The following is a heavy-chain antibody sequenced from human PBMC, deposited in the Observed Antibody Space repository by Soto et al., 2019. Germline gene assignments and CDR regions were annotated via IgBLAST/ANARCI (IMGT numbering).Heavy chain of an antibody. D-gene: IGHD3-10*01. Sequence: GGSLRLSCAASGFTFSDSAVHWVRQASGKGLEWVAVISYDGSNKYYADSVKGRFTISRDNSKNTLYLQMNSLRAEDTAVYYCAKVRGVYYGSGTSFFYYYGMDVWGQGTTVTVSS. CDR2: ISYDGSNK. CDR1: GFTFSDSA. CDR3: AKVRGVYYGSGTSFFYYYGMDV. V-gene: IGHV3-30*04. J-gene: IGHJ6*02.